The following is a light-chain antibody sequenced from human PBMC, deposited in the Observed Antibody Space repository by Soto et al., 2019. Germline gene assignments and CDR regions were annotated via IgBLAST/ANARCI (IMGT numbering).Light chain of an antibody. CDR2: DTS. J-gene: IGKJ4*01. CDR1: QSVSSY. V-gene: IGKV3-11*01. CDR3: QQRSNWPPKLT. Sequence: EIVLTQSPATLSLSPGERATLSCRASQSVSSYLAWYQQKPDQAPRILIYDTSNRATGIPSRFSGSGSGTDFTLTINSLEPEDFASYYCQQRSNWPPKLTFGGGAKVEI.